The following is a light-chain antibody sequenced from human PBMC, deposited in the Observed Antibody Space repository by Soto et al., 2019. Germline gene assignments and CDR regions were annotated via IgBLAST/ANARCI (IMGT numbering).Light chain of an antibody. Sequence: DVPMTQSPSTLSASVGDKVTITCRASQSLPSTWLAWFQQRPGKAPNVLIYKGSTLASGVSSRFSGSGSGTEFTLPISSLQPDDFATYCSQQDAAQAPWTFGQGTRV. CDR1: QSLPSTW. CDR3: QQDAAQAPWT. CDR2: KGS. V-gene: IGKV1-5*03. J-gene: IGKJ1*01.